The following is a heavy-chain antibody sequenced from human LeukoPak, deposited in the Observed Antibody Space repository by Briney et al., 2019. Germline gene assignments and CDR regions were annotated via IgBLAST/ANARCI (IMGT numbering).Heavy chain of an antibody. CDR2: ISSSSSTI. J-gene: IGHJ5*02. CDR3: ARDSVGATQDWFDP. V-gene: IGHV3-48*04. Sequence: PGGSLRLSCAASGFTFSSYSMNWVRQAPGKGLEWVSYISSSSSTIYYADSVKGRFTISRDNAKNSLYLQMNSLRAEDTAVYYCARDSVGATQDWFDPWGQGTLVTVSS. CDR1: GFTFSSYS. D-gene: IGHD1-26*01.